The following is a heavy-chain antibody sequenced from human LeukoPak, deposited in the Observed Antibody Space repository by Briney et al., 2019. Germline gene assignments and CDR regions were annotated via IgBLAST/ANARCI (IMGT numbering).Heavy chain of an antibody. V-gene: IGHV4-59*01. CDR2: IYYSGST. Sequence: SETLSLTCTVSGGSISSYYWSWIRQPPGKGLEWIGYIYYSGSTNYNPSLKSRVTISVDTSKNQFSLKLSSVTAADTAVYYCARTGGYGGYDYNYWGQGTLVTVSS. D-gene: IGHD5-12*01. J-gene: IGHJ4*02. CDR1: GGSISSYY. CDR3: ARTGGYGGYDYNY.